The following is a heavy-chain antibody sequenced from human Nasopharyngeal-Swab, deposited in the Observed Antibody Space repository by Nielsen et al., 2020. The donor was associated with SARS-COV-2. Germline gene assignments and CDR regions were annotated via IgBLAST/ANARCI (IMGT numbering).Heavy chain of an antibody. Sequence: SETLSLTCAVSGASISSRNKYWGWIRQAHGMGLVWIGTIITSGSNYNPSLKSRVTMSVDKSKNQFSLTLTSVTAADTAVYYCARDDSGDYLGLPFDHWGRGTLVTVSS. D-gene: IGHD4-17*01. CDR2: IITSGS. J-gene: IGHJ4*02. V-gene: IGHV4-39*07. CDR1: GASISSRNKY. CDR3: ARDDSGDYLGLPFDH.